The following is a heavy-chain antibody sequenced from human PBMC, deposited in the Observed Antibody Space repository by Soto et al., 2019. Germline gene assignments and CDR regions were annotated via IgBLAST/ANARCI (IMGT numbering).Heavy chain of an antibody. CDR3: AKDTRLYSSGWYDAFDI. D-gene: IGHD6-19*01. CDR2: ISGSGGST. CDR1: GFTFSSYA. J-gene: IGHJ3*02. V-gene: IGHV3-23*01. Sequence: GGSLRLSCAASGFTFSSYAMSWVRQAPGKGLEWVSAISGSGGSTYYADSVKGRFTISRDNSKNTLYLQMNSLRAEDTAVYYCAKDTRLYSSGWYDAFDIWGQGTMVTVSS.